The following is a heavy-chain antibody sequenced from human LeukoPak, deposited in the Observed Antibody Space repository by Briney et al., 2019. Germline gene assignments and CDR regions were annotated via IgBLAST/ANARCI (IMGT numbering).Heavy chain of an antibody. J-gene: IGHJ5*02. D-gene: IGHD3-3*01. V-gene: IGHV4-39*07. CDR3: ARDASVLRFLEWLTSNGWFDP. CDR1: GGSISSSSYY. CDR2: IYYSGST. Sequence: SETLSLTCTVSGGSISSSSYYWGWIRQPPGKGLEWIGSIYYSGSTYYNPSLKSRVTISVDTSKNKFSLKLSSVTAADTAVYYCARDASVLRFLEWLTSNGWFDPWGQGTLVTVSS.